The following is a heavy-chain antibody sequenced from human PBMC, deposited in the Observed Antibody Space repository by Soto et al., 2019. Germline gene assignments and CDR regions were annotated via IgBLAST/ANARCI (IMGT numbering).Heavy chain of an antibody. J-gene: IGHJ4*02. CDR2: IISLLDTT. Sequence: QVQLVQSGAEVKKPGSSVKVSCKTSGGTFSNDIITWVRQAPGQGLEWMGRIISLLDTTNYAQKFQGRVKITADKSTGRAYMDLNSLRSEDTAGYYCVRDPPIGSTFSGYDGIDSWGQGTLVTVSS. D-gene: IGHD5-12*01. CDR1: GGTFSNDI. CDR3: VRDPPIGSTFSGYDGIDS. V-gene: IGHV1-69*08.